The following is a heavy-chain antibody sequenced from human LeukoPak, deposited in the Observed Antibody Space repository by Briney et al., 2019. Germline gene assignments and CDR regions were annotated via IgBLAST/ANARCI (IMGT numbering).Heavy chain of an antibody. Sequence: GGSLRLSCAASGFTFSSYAMSWVRQAPGKGLEWVSAISGSGGSTYYADSVKGRFTISRDNSKNTLNLQMNSLRAEDTAVYYCAKSRAKTVTTATVDYWGQGTLVTVSS. V-gene: IGHV3-23*01. D-gene: IGHD4-11*01. CDR2: ISGSGGST. CDR3: AKSRAKTVTTATVDY. J-gene: IGHJ4*02. CDR1: GFTFSSYA.